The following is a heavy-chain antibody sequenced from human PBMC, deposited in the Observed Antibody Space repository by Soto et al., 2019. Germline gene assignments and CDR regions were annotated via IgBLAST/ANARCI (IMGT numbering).Heavy chain of an antibody. V-gene: IGHV1-18*01. Sequence: VKVSCKASGYTFTSYGISWVRQAPGQGLEWMGWISAYNGNTNYAQKLQGRVTMTTDTSTSTAYMEMSSLRDEDTAIYYCARDALQYYDSDGRHAGWGPGTLVTVSS. D-gene: IGHD3-16*01. CDR1: GYTFTSYG. CDR2: ISAYNGNT. J-gene: IGHJ4*02. CDR3: ARDALQYYDSDGRHAG.